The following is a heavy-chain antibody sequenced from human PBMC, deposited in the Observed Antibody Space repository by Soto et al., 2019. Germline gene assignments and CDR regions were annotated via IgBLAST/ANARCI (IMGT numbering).Heavy chain of an antibody. Sequence: GGSLRLSCAASGFTFSSYGMHWVRQAPGKGLEWVAVISYDGSNKYYADSVKGRFTISRDNSKNTLYLQMNSLRAEDTAVYYCAKDVRWNDVIVTYGMDVWGQGTTVTVSS. D-gene: IGHD1-1*01. V-gene: IGHV3-30*18. CDR1: GFTFSSYG. J-gene: IGHJ6*02. CDR2: ISYDGSNK. CDR3: AKDVRWNDVIVTYGMDV.